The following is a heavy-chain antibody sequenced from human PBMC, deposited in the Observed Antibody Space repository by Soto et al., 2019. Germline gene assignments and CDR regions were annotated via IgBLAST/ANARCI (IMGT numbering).Heavy chain of an antibody. CDR3: AHRVLRTVFGLVTTTAIYFDF. J-gene: IGHJ4*02. Sequence: QITLNESGPTVVRPTETLTLTCRFSGFSLTTSGVGVGWIRQSPGKAPEWLALIYWDDDKRYSASLKSRLTITKETSENQVVLTVSDLDPTDTATYYCAHRVLRTVFGLVTTTAIYFDFWGQGNPVAVS. V-gene: IGHV2-5*02. CDR2: IYWDDDK. D-gene: IGHD3-3*01. CDR1: GFSLTTSGVG.